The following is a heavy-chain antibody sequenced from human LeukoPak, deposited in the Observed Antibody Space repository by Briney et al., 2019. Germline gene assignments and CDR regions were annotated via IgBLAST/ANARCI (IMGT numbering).Heavy chain of an antibody. D-gene: IGHD2-2*01. Sequence: SETLSLTCTVSGGSISSSSYYWGWIRQPPGKGLEWIGSIYYSGSTYYNPSLKSRVTISVDTSKNQFSLKLSSVTAADTAVYYCARYARSTRYFDYWGQGTLVTVSS. CDR3: ARYARSTRYFDY. CDR1: GGSISSSSYY. CDR2: IYYSGST. V-gene: IGHV4-39*01. J-gene: IGHJ4*02.